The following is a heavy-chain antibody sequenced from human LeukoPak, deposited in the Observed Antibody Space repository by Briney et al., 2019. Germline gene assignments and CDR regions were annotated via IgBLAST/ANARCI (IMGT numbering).Heavy chain of an antibody. J-gene: IGHJ4*02. D-gene: IGHD6-19*01. CDR3: ASPYSSGWYSFDY. CDR2: ISYDGSNK. V-gene: IGHV3-30-3*01. Sequence: ERSLRLSCAASGFTFSSYAMHWVRQAPGKGLEWVAVISYDGSNKYYADSVKGRFTISRDNSKNTLYLQMNSLRAEDTAVYYCASPYSSGWYSFDYWGQGTLVTVSS. CDR1: GFTFSSYA.